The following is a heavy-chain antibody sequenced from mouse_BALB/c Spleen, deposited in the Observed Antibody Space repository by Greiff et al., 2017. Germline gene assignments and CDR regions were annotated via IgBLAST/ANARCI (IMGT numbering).Heavy chain of an antibody. J-gene: IGHJ4*01. V-gene: IGHV2-9*02. Sequence: QVQLKESGPGLVAPSQSLSISCTVSGFSFTSYGVHWVRQPPGKGLEWLGVICAGGSTNYNSALMSRLSISKDNSKSQVFLKMSSLQTDDTAMYYCARDTARDTGDYWGQGTSVTVSS. D-gene: IGHD3-1*01. CDR3: ARDTARDTGDY. CDR1: GFSFTSYG. CDR2: ICAGGST.